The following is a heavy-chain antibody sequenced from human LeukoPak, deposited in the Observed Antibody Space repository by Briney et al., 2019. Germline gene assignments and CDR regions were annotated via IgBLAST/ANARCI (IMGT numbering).Heavy chain of an antibody. J-gene: IGHJ4*02. CDR3: VRSRSSWYRAFDY. V-gene: IGHV4-34*01. CDR1: GGSIRSDY. Sequence: PSETLSLTCTVSGGSIRSDYWSWIRQPPGKGLEWIGEINHSGSTNYNPSLKSRVTISVDTSKNQFSLKLSSVTAADTAVYYCVRSRSSWYRAFDYWGQGTLVTVSS. CDR2: INHSGST. D-gene: IGHD6-13*01.